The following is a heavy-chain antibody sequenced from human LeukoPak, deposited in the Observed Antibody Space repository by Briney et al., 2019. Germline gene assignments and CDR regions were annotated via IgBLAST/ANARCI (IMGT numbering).Heavy chain of an antibody. CDR2: ISSSSSYI. Sequence: SGGSLRLSCAASGFTFSSYSMNWVRQAPGKGLEWVSSISSSSSYIYYADSVKGRFTISRDNARNSLYLQMNSLRAEDTAVYYCARNGLLWFGSDYWGQGTLVTVSS. V-gene: IGHV3-21*01. CDR1: GFTFSSYS. D-gene: IGHD3-10*01. J-gene: IGHJ4*02. CDR3: ARNGLLWFGSDY.